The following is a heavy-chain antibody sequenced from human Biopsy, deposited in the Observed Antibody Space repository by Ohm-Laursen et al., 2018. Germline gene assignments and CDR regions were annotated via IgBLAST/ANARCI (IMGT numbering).Heavy chain of an antibody. Sequence: TLSLTCTVSGGSISNNNYYWGWIRQPPGKGLEWIGNIFYRGSTHYKPSLKSRVNISVDTSKNQFSLKLNSVTAADTAVYYCARDYDTSGYYYVSWGQGTLVTVSS. CDR1: GGSISNNNYY. V-gene: IGHV4-39*01. CDR3: ARDYDTSGYYYVS. J-gene: IGHJ5*02. CDR2: IFYRGST. D-gene: IGHD3-22*01.